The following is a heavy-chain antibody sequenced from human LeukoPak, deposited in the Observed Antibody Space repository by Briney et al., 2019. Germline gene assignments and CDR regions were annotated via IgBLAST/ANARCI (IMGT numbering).Heavy chain of an antibody. V-gene: IGHV5-51*01. CDR2: IYPGDSDT. CDR1: GYSFTSYW. J-gene: IGHJ4*02. CDR3: ARLAYDSSGYYPYYFDY. Sequence: GESLKISCKGSGYSFTSYWIGWVCQMPGKGLEWMGIIYPGDSDTRYSPSFQGQVTISADKSISTAYLQWSSLKASDTAMYYCARLAYDSSGYYPYYFDYWGQGTLVTVSS. D-gene: IGHD3-22*01.